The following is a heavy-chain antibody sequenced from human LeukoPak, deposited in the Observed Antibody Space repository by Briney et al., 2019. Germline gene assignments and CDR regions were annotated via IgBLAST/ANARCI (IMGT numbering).Heavy chain of an antibody. CDR3: ARDAF. J-gene: IGHJ4*02. CDR1: GYSFTNSY. D-gene: IGHD3-3*02. Sequence: ASVKVSCKTSGYSFTNSYIHWVRQAPGQGLEWIGMVNPSGGSTISAQKFQDRVNMTTDTSTRTVYMEMTGLTSDDTGIYYCARDAFWGQGTQVTVSS. V-gene: IGHV1-46*01. CDR2: VNPSGGST.